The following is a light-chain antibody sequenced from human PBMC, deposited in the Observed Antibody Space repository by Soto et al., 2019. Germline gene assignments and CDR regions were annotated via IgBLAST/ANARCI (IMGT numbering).Light chain of an antibody. CDR3: YSSRSSSTTFYV. J-gene: IGLJ1*01. V-gene: IGLV2-14*03. CDR1: SSDIGGSEY. Sequence: QSALTQPASVSGSPGQSITISCAGTSSDIGGSEYVAWYQQHPGKAPKLMIYGVSNRPSGVYNRFSGSKSGNPASLTISGLQAEDEADYFCYSSRSSSTTFYVFGTGTKLTVL. CDR2: GVS.